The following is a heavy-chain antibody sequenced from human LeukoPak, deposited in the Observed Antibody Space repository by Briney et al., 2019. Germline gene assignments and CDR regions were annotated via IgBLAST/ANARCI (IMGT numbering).Heavy chain of an antibody. V-gene: IGHV3-7*04. CDR1: EFTFGSYW. J-gene: IGHJ4*02. Sequence: GGSLRLSCVTSEFTFGSYWMSWVRQAPGRGLEWVAHIKYDGTQKNYLDSVRGRFTVSRDNTNNSLYLHMSSLRFEDTAVYYCARVEGNGWSAYWGQGTLVTVSS. D-gene: IGHD6-19*01. CDR2: IKYDGTQK. CDR3: ARVEGNGWSAY.